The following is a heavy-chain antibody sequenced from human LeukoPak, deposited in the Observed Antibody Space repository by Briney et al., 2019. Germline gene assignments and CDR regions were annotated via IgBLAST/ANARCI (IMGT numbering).Heavy chain of an antibody. V-gene: IGHV4-34*01. J-gene: IGHJ6*03. CDR3: ARLKRVTMVRGPKIYYYYYMDV. CDR2: INHGGST. Sequence: SETLSLTCAVYGGSFSGYYWSWIRQPPGKGLEWIGEINHGGSTNYNPSLKSRVTISVDTSKNQFSLKLSSVTAADTAVYYCARLKRVTMVRGPKIYYYYYMDVWGKGTTVTVSS. D-gene: IGHD3-10*01. CDR1: GGSFSGYY.